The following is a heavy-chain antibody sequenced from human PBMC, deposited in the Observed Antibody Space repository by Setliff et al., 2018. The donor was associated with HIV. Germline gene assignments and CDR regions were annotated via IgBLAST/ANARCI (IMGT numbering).Heavy chain of an antibody. V-gene: IGHV1-18*01. CDR2: ISDYNGNT. D-gene: IGHD3-16*01. J-gene: IGHJ4*02. CDR1: GYTFTSYG. Sequence: ASVKVSCKASGYTFTSYGISWVRQAPGQGLEWMGWISDYNGNTNYAQKLQGRVTMTTDTSTSTAYMELRSLRSDDTAVYYCARDATYDYVWGTSSLVLDYWGQGTLVTVSS. CDR3: ARDATYDYVWGTSSLVLDY.